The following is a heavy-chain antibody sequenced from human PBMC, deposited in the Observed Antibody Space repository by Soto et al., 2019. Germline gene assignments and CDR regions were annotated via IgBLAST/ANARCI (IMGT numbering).Heavy chain of an antibody. Sequence: ASVKVSCKASGYTFTSYYMHWVRQAPGQGLEWMGIINPSGGSTSYEQKFKGRVTMTRDKSTSTVYMELSSLRSEDTAVYYCAREIAAAGTGYYFDYWGQGTLVTVSS. D-gene: IGHD6-13*01. CDR3: AREIAAAGTGYYFDY. CDR2: INPSGGST. CDR1: GYTFTSYY. V-gene: IGHV1-46*01. J-gene: IGHJ4*02.